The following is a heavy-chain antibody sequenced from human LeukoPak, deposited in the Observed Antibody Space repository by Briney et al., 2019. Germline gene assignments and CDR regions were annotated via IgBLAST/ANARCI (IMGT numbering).Heavy chain of an antibody. CDR3: ERGPRAEGSGWTSYYFDY. J-gene: IGHJ4*02. Sequence: SETLSLTCAVYGGSVSGYYWSWIRQPPGKGLEWSGELNHSGSTNYNPSLKSRVTISVDTPKNQFSLKLSSVTAADTAVYYCERGPRAEGSGWTSYYFDYWGQGTLVTVSS. D-gene: IGHD6-19*01. CDR1: GGSVSGYY. CDR2: LNHSGST. V-gene: IGHV4-34*01.